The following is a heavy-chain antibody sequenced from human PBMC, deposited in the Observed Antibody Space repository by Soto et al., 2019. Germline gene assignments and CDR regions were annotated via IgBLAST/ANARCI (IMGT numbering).Heavy chain of an antibody. J-gene: IGHJ6*02. CDR2: SYYSGST. CDR1: GGSISSGGYY. Sequence: LCLTCTVSGGSISSGGYYWSWIRQHTGKGLDWIGYSYYSGSTYYNPSLKSRVTISVDTSKNQFSLKLSSVTAADTAVYYCARDSGWGDYYYGMDVWGQGTTVTVSS. D-gene: IGHD3-16*01. CDR3: ARDSGWGDYYYGMDV. V-gene: IGHV4-31*03.